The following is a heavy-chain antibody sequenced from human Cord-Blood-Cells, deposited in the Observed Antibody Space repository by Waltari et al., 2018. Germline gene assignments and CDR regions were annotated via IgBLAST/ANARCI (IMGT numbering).Heavy chain of an antibody. CDR1: GFTFDDYA. CDR3: AKDTLNSSGWY. CDR2: ISWNSGSI. Sequence: EVQLVESGGGLVQPGRSLRLSCAASGFTFDDYAMHWVRQAPGKGREGVSGISWNSGSIGYADSVKGRFTISRDNAKNSLYLQMNSLRAEDTALYYCAKDTLNSSGWYWGQGTLVTVSS. J-gene: IGHJ4*02. D-gene: IGHD6-19*01. V-gene: IGHV3-9*01.